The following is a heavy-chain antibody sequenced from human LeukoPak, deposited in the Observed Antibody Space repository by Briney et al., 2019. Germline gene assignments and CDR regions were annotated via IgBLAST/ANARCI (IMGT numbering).Heavy chain of an antibody. Sequence: ASVKVSCKASGGTFSSYAISWVRQAPGQGLEWMGGIIPIFGTANYAQKFQGRVTITADESTSTAYMELSSLRSEDTAVYYCAKDLSYGYGPAPDYWGQGTLVTVSS. J-gene: IGHJ4*02. CDR1: GGTFSSYA. CDR3: AKDLSYGYGPAPDY. CDR2: IIPIFGTA. V-gene: IGHV1-69*13. D-gene: IGHD5-18*01.